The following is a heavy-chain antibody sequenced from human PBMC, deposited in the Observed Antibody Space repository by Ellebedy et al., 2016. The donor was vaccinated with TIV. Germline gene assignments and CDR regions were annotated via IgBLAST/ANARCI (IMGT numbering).Heavy chain of an antibody. V-gene: IGHV1-46*01. CDR1: GYTFTSYE. D-gene: IGHD3-22*01. CDR3: ARDLIYYDGSGFGADP. J-gene: IGHJ5*02. CDR2: VNARGDIT. Sequence: ASVKVSCXASGYTFTSYEINWVRQATGQGLEWMGVVNARGDITGYAQKFQGRLTVTRDTSTSTVYMELTSLRSEDTAVYYCARDLIYYDGSGFGADPWGQGTLVTVSS.